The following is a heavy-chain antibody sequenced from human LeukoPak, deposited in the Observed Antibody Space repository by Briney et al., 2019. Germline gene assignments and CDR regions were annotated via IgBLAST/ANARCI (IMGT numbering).Heavy chain of an antibody. J-gene: IGHJ4*02. CDR3: ALNIHYYDSSGYYFY. CDR1: GGSISGYY. CDR2: IFYNGNT. D-gene: IGHD3-22*01. V-gene: IGHV4-59*03. Sequence: PSETLSLTCTVSGGSISGYYWSWVRQPPGKGLEWLGYIFYNGNTNYNPSLKSRVTISVDTSKNQFSLKLSSVTAADTAVYYCALNIHYYDSSGYYFYWGQGTLVTVSS.